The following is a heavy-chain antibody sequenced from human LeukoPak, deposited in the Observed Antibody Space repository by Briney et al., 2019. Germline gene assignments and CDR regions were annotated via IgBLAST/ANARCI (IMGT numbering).Heavy chain of an antibody. J-gene: IGHJ3*01. D-gene: IGHD2-2*01. CDR3: ARGAVRTRGAFDL. CDR1: VYTLTISY. V-gene: IGHV1-46*01. CDR2: INPSGGST. Sequence: ASVKVSSKVSVYTLTISYTQWVRHAPGQGLEWMGIINPSGGSTSYAQKFQGRVTMTRDTSTSTVYMELSSLRSEDTAVYYCARGAVRTRGAFDLGAQGTMVTVSS.